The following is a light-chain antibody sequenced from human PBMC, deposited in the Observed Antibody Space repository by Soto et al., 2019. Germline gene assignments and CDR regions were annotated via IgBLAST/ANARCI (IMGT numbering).Light chain of an antibody. Sequence: EIVMTQSPATLSVSPGERATLSCRASQSVSSNLAWYQQKPGQAPRLLIYHASTRATGIPARFSGSGSGTEFTLTIRRLQSEGFAGYYCQQYNKWPLTFGGGTKVEIK. CDR1: QSVSSN. CDR3: QQYNKWPLT. J-gene: IGKJ4*01. CDR2: HAS. V-gene: IGKV3-15*01.